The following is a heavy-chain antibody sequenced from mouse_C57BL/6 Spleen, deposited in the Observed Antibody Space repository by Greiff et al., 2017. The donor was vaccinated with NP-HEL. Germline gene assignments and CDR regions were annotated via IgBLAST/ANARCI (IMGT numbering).Heavy chain of an antibody. Sequence: EVMLVESGGGLVQPGGSLSLSCAASGFTFTDYHMSWVRQPPGQALEWLGFIRHKANGYTTEYSASVKGRFTISRDNSQSILYLQMNALGAEDSATYYCARYDYGSSLDYWGQGTTLTVSS. CDR2: IRHKANGYTT. J-gene: IGHJ2*01. CDR1: GFTFTDYH. CDR3: ARYDYGSSLDY. D-gene: IGHD1-1*01. V-gene: IGHV7-3*01.